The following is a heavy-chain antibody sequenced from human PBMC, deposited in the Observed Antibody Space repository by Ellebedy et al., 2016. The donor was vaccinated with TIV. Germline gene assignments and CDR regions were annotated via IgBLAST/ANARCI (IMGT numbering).Heavy chain of an antibody. CDR3: ARTGGDYSNYYYYYGMDV. Sequence: SETLSLXCTVSGGSISSYYWSWIRQPPGKGLEWIGYIYYSGSTNYNPSLKSRVTISVDTSKNQFSLKLSSVTAADTAVYYCARTGGDYSNYYYYYGMDVWGQGTTVTVSS. CDR2: IYYSGST. V-gene: IGHV4-59*01. CDR1: GGSISSYY. D-gene: IGHD4-11*01. J-gene: IGHJ6*02.